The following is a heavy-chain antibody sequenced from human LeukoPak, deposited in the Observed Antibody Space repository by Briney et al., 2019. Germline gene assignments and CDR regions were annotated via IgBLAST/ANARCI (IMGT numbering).Heavy chain of an antibody. CDR3: AREARVVRFLEWLYWFDP. CDR2: IYYSGST. D-gene: IGHD3-3*01. V-gene: IGHV4-30-4*01. J-gene: IGHJ5*02. CDR1: GGSISSGDYY. Sequence: SQTLSLTCTVSGGSISSGDYYWSWLRQPPGTGLEWIGYIYYSGSTYYNPSLKSRVTISVDTSKNQFSLKLSSVTAADTAAYYCAREARVVRFLEWLYWFDPWGQGTLVTVSS.